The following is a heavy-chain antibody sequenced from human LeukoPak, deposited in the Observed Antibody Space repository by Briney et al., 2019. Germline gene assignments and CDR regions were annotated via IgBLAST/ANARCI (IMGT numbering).Heavy chain of an antibody. Sequence: GGSLRLSCAASGFTFSSYAMSWVRQAPGKGLEWVSTISGSGGSTYYADSVKGRFTISRDNSKNTLYLQMNSLRAEDTGVYYCAKLYGSGTYYFDYWGQGTLVTVSS. D-gene: IGHD3-10*01. CDR3: AKLYGSGTYYFDY. CDR1: GFTFSSYA. J-gene: IGHJ4*02. CDR2: ISGSGGST. V-gene: IGHV3-23*01.